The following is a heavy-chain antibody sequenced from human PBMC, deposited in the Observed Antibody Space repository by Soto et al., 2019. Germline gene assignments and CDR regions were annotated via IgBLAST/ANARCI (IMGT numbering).Heavy chain of an antibody. CDR1: GGSITSGDYY. CDR2: IYYSGGT. D-gene: IGHD3-22*01. Sequence: SETLSLTCTVSGGSITSGDYYWSWIRQPPGMGLEWIGYIYYSGGTYYNPSLRGRVTMSVDTSKNQFSLKLSSVTAADTAVYYCASDLYYDSSGYFDYWGQGTLVTVS. CDR3: ASDLYYDSSGYFDY. J-gene: IGHJ4*02. V-gene: IGHV4-30-4*01.